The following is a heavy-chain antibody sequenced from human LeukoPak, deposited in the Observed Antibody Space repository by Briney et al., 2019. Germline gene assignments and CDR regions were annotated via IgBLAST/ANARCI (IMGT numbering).Heavy chain of an antibody. D-gene: IGHD1-1*01. CDR3: AMGYGDY. CDR1: GFTFSSYG. CDR2: ISYDGSNK. Sequence: GGSLRLSCAASGFTFSSYGMHWVRQAPGKGLEWVAVISYDGSNKYYADSVKGRFTISRDNSKNTLYLQMNSLRAEDTAVYYCAMGYGDYWGQGTLVTVPS. J-gene: IGHJ4*02. V-gene: IGHV3-30*03.